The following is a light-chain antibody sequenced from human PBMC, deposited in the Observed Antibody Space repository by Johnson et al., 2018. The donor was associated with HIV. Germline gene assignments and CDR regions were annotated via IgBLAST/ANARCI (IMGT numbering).Light chain of an antibody. CDR3: GTWDGGLSIYV. V-gene: IGLV1-51*01. Sequence: QSVLTQPPSVSAAPGQKVTISCSGSSSDMGNYAVSWYQQLPGTAPKLLIYDNDKRPSGIPDRFSASKYDTSATLGITGLQTGDEANYYCGTWDGGLSIYVFGTGTEVTVL. J-gene: IGLJ1*01. CDR1: SSDMGNYA. CDR2: DND.